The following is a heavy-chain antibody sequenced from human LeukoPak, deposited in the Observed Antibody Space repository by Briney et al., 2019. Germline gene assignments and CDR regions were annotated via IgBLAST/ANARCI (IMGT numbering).Heavy chain of an antibody. Sequence: ASVKVSCKASGYTFTGYYMHWVRQAPGQGLEWMGWINPNSGGTNYAQKFQGRVTMTRDTSISTAYMELSRLRSDDTAVYYCARAAPLGYCSSTSCYIQGHYYGMDVWGQGTTVTVSS. CDR1: GYTFTGYY. CDR2: INPNSGGT. CDR3: ARAAPLGYCSSTSCYIQGHYYGMDV. V-gene: IGHV1-2*02. D-gene: IGHD2-2*02. J-gene: IGHJ6*02.